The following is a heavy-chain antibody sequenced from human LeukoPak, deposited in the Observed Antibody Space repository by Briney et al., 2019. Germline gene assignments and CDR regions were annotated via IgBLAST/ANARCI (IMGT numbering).Heavy chain of an antibody. CDR1: GFTVRSSY. CDR2: IYSGGSP. CDR3: GREGADNSVYSFGSF. D-gene: IGHD3-22*01. V-gene: IGHV3-53*01. J-gene: IGHJ3*01. Sequence: GGSLRLSCAASGFTVRSSYMSWVRQAPGKGLEWVSVIYSGGSPDYADSAKGRFTISSDNSKNTLYLQMNSLRVEDTTVYYCGREGADNSVYSFGSFGGQGKMVPVS.